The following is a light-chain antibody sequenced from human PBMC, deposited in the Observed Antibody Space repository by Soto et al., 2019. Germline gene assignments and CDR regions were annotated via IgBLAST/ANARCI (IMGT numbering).Light chain of an antibody. CDR1: QHSNIAY. CDR3: QQFRNSSYT. V-gene: IGKV3-20*01. Sequence: EVVLTQSPGTLSLSPGESATLSCRAGQHSNIAYRDWYQQKPGQAPRLRIYGAFNRATGIPDRFSGSGFGTDFTLTISRLEPEDFAVYYCQQFRNSSYTFGQGTKLEI. CDR2: GAF. J-gene: IGKJ2*01.